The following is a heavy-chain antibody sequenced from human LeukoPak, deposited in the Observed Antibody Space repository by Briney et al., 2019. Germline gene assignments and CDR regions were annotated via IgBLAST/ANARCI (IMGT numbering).Heavy chain of an antibody. V-gene: IGHV1-18*01. Sequence: ASVKVSCKASGYTFTSYGISWVRQAPGQGLEWVGWISAYNGNTNYAQKLQGRVTMTTDTSTSTAYMELRSLRSDDTAVYYCARDGVTLYYDFWSGYYGGAWYFDYWGQGTLVTVSS. D-gene: IGHD3-3*01. CDR1: GYTFTSYG. CDR3: ARDGVTLYYDFWSGYYGGAWYFDY. J-gene: IGHJ4*02. CDR2: ISAYNGNT.